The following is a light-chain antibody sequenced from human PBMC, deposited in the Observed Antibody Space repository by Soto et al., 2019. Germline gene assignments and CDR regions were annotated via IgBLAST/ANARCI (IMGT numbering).Light chain of an antibody. V-gene: IGLV2-14*01. Sequence: QSVLTQPASVSGSPGQSITISCTGSSSDVGAYNYVSWYQQHPGKAPKLMIFDVDYRPSGVSHRFSGSKSGNTASLTISGLQAEDEGDYYCSSFTTSNTAVFGGGTKLTVL. J-gene: IGLJ2*01. CDR2: DVD. CDR3: SSFTTSNTAV. CDR1: SSDVGAYNY.